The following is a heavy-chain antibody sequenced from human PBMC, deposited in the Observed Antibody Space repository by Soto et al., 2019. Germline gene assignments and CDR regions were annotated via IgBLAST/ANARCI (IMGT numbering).Heavy chain of an antibody. D-gene: IGHD2-2*01. J-gene: IGHJ5*02. CDR3: AGQPYCSSTSCYPFSNWFDP. CDR2: IYYSGST. Sequence: SETLSLTCTVSGGSISSSSYYWGWIRQPPGKGLEWIGSIYYSGSTYYNPSLKSRVTISVDTSKNQFSLKPSSVTAADTAVYYCAGQPYCSSTSCYPFSNWFDPWGQGTLVTVSS. V-gene: IGHV4-39*01. CDR1: GGSISSSSYY.